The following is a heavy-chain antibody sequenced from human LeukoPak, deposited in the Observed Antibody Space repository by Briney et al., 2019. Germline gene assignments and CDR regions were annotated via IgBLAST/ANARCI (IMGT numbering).Heavy chain of an antibody. CDR2: LSGTGGST. CDR3: AKDGGLWVSAHWGDS. CDR1: GFTFSNYA. V-gene: IGHV3-23*01. J-gene: IGHJ4*02. D-gene: IGHD7-27*01. Sequence: GGSLRLSCAASGFTFSNYAMSCVRQAPGEGLEWVSTLSGTGGSTYYADSVRGRFTISRDTSKNTLYLQVSSLRAEDTAVYYCAKDGGLWVSAHWGDSWGRGTLVTVSS.